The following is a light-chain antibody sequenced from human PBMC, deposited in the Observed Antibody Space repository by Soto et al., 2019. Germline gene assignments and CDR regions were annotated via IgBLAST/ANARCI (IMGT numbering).Light chain of an antibody. V-gene: IGKV1-5*03. CDR3: QQYNSYSSWT. J-gene: IGKJ1*01. CDR2: KGS. CDR1: QSISSW. Sequence: DIQMTQSPSTLSASVGDRVTITCRASQSISSWLAWYQQKPGKAPKVLLYKGSSLESGVPSRFSGGGSGTEFTLTISSRQPDDFATYYCQQYNSYSSWTFGQGTKVEIK.